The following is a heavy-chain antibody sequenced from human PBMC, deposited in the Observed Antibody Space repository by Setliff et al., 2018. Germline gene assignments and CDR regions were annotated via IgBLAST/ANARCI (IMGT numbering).Heavy chain of an antibody. CDR1: GFVVSNNE. CDR3: ARDADNYDTSENPIFDY. CDR2: TYVGGAT. D-gene: IGHD3-22*01. J-gene: IGHJ4*02. V-gene: IGHV3-53*01. Sequence: HPGGSLRLSCAASGFVVSNNELSWVRQAPEKGLEWVSVTYVGGATNYADSVEGRFTISRDNSKNTLYLQMSSLRADDTAVYYCARDADNYDTSENPIFDYWGQGTLVTVSS.